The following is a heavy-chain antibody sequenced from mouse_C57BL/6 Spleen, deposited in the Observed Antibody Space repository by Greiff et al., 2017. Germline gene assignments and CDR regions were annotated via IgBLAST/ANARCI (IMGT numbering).Heavy chain of an antibody. CDR1: GYTFTSYW. J-gene: IGHJ2*01. CDR2: IYPSDSET. CDR3: SRSRAYFDD. V-gene: IGHV1-61*01. Sequence: VKLQQPGAELVRPGSSVKLSCKASGYTFTSYWMDWVKQRPGQGLEWIGNIYPSDSETYYNQKFKDKATLTVDKSSSTAYMQLSSLTSEDSAVYYWSRSRAYFDDWGEGTTLTVSS.